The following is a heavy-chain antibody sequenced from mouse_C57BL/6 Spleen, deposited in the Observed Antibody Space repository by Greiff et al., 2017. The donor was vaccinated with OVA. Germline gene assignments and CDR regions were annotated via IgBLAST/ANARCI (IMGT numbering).Heavy chain of an antibody. V-gene: IGHV3-6*01. CDR3: ARDGLYHGSSSAWFAY. J-gene: IGHJ3*01. Sequence: EVQLQESGPGLVKPSQSLSLTCSVTGYSITSGYYWNWIRQFPGNKLEWMGYISYDGSNNYNPSLKNRISITRDTSKNQFFLKLNSVTTEDTATYYCARDGLYHGSSSAWFAYWGQGTLVTVSA. CDR1: GYSITSGYY. D-gene: IGHD1-1*01. CDR2: ISYDGSN.